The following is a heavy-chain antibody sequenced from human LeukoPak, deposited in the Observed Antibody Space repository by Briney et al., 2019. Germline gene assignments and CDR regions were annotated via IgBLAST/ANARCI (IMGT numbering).Heavy chain of an antibody. D-gene: IGHD6-6*01. CDR1: GYTFTSYN. J-gene: IGHJ4*02. CDR3: ARGAEVLTKDSSSSKRLGY. Sequence: ASVKVSRKASGYTFTSYNIYWGWHGTGQGLEWVGWMNLNSGNTGYAQKFQGRVTITRNTSISTAYMELSSLRSEDTAVYYCARGAEVLTKDSSSSKRLGYWGQGTRVTVSS. CDR2: MNLNSGNT. V-gene: IGHV1-8*03.